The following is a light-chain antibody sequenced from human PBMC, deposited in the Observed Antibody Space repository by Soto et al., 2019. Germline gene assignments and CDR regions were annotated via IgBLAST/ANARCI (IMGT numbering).Light chain of an antibody. CDR1: QSISTY. CDR2: AAS. Sequence: DIQMTQSPSSLSASVGDRVTITCRASQSISTYLNWYQQKPGKSPNLLIYAASTLRRGVPSRFSGGGSGTDFTLTISSLQPEDFATYYCQQSYSNPPHTFGQGTKLEIK. V-gene: IGKV1-39*01. CDR3: QQSYSNPPHT. J-gene: IGKJ2*01.